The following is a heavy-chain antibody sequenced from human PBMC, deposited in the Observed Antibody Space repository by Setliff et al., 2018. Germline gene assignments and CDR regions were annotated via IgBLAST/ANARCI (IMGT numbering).Heavy chain of an antibody. CDR3: GRSPGLAEGGSWFAP. CDR1: GYSFPSYW. Sequence: GESLKISCGASGYSFPSYWIGWVRQMPGKGLEWMGSVYPGDSETRYSPSFQGQVTISADKSIGTAYLQWSSLKASDTAIYYCGRSPGLAEGGSWFAPWGQGTLVTVSS. D-gene: IGHD6-13*01. CDR2: VYPGDSET. V-gene: IGHV5-51*01. J-gene: IGHJ5*02.